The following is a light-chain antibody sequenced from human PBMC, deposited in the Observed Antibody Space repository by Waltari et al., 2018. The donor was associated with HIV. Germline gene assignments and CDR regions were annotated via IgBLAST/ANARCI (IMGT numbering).Light chain of an antibody. CDR3: AAWDDSLSVV. J-gene: IGLJ2*01. CDR1: SSNLGRNF. V-gene: IGLV1-47*01. CDR2: RNN. Sequence: QSVLTQPPSASGTPGQRVTISCSGSSSNLGRNFVSWYQQLPETAPKLLIYRNNQRPSGVPDRFSGSKSGTSASRAISGLRSEDEADYYCAAWDDSLSVVFGGGTKLTVL.